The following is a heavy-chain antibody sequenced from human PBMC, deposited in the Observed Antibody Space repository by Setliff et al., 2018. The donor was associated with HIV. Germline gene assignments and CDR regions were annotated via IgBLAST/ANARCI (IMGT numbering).Heavy chain of an antibody. D-gene: IGHD2-21*02. CDR2: MNPASGDT. J-gene: IGHJ6*02. CDR3: ARAFVEVTPHYALDV. CDR1: GYTFTTYD. V-gene: IGHV1-8*02. Sequence: ASVKVSCKASGYTFTTYDINWVRQAAGQGLEWMGWMNPASGDTGSAQKFQGRLTMTRDTSIDTAYMELSSLSSDDSAVYFCARAFVEVTPHYALDVWGQGTTVTVS.